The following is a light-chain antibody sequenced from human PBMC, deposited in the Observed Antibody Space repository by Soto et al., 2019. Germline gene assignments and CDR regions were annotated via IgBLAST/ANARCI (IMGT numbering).Light chain of an antibody. J-gene: IGKJ5*01. CDR3: QQYGSSPPIT. V-gene: IGKV3-20*01. Sequence: EIVLTQSPGTLSLSPGERATISCRASQSVSSSYLAWYKQKPSQTPRLLIYGASSRASCIPDRFSGSGSGTDFTLFISRLEPEDFAVYYCQQYGSSPPITFGQGTRLEIK. CDR1: QSVSSSY. CDR2: GAS.